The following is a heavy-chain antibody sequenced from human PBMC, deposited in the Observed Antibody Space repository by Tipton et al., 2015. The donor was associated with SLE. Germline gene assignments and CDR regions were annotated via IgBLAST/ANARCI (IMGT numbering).Heavy chain of an antibody. J-gene: IGHJ4*02. Sequence: QLVQSGAEVKKPGSSVKVSCKASGGTFSSYAISWVRQAPGQGLEWMGWINPNSGGTNYAQKFQGRVTMTRDTSISTAYMELSRLRSEDTAVYYCARGDDYDSSGTWGQGTLVTVSS. CDR2: INPNSGGT. V-gene: IGHV1-2*02. D-gene: IGHD3-22*01. CDR1: GGTFSSYA. CDR3: ARGDDYDSSGT.